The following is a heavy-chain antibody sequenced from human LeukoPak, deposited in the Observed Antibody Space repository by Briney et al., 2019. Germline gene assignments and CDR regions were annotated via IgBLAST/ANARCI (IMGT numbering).Heavy chain of an antibody. CDR3: ARDSSGVDGMDV. CDR2: IYSGGST. Sequence: IQPGGSLRLSCAASGFTVSSNYMSWVRQAPGKGLEWVSVIYSGGSTYYADSVKGRFTISRDNSKNTLYLQMNSLRAEDTAVYYCARDSSGVDGMDVWDKGTTVTVPS. D-gene: IGHD2-8*01. J-gene: IGHJ6*04. V-gene: IGHV3-53*01. CDR1: GFTVSSNY.